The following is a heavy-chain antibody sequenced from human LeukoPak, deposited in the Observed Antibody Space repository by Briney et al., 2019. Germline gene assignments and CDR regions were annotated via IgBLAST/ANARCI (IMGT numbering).Heavy chain of an antibody. D-gene: IGHD3-16*01. V-gene: IGHV1-46*01. Sequence: ASVKFSCKAPGYTFTSYYMHWVRQAPGQGLEWMGIINPSGGSTSYAQKFQGRVTMTRDMSTSTVYMELSSLRSEETAVYYCARGTEGGDIWGQGTMVTVSS. CDR3: ARGTEGGDI. J-gene: IGHJ3*02. CDR1: GYTFTSYY. CDR2: INPSGGST.